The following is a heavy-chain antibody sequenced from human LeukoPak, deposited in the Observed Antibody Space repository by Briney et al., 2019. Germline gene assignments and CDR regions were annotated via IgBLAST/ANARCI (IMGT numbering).Heavy chain of an antibody. J-gene: IGHJ4*02. D-gene: IGHD3-9*01. CDR2: IKQDGSEK. Sequence: GGSLRLSCAASGFTFSSYWMSWVRQAPGKGLEWVANIKQDGSEKYYVDSVKGRFTISRDNAKNSLYLQMNSLRAEDTAVYYCARDGNYDILTAPGGTDYWGQGTLVTVSS. CDR3: ARDGNYDILTAPGGTDY. V-gene: IGHV3-7*01. CDR1: GFTFSSYW.